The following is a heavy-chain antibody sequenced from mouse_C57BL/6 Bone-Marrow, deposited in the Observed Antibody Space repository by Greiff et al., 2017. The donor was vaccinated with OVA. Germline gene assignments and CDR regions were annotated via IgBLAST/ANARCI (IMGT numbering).Heavy chain of an antibody. J-gene: IGHJ1*03. CDR3: ARLTTVGARRLWYFDV. Sequence: QVTLTESGPGILQPSQTLSLTCLLSGFSLSTFGLGVGWIRQPSGKGLVWLAHIWWDDDKYYNPALKSRLPISKDTTKNHVYLKISNVDTADTATYYCARLTTVGARRLWYFDVWGTGTTVTVSS. V-gene: IGHV8-8*01. CDR1: GFSLSTFGLG. CDR2: IWWDDDK. D-gene: IGHD1-1*01.